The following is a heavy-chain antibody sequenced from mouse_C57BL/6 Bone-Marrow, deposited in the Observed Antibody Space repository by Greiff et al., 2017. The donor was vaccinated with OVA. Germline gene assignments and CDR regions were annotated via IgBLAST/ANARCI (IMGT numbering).Heavy chain of an antibody. CDR2: IDPSDSYT. Sequence: QVQLQQPGAELVRPGTSVKLSCKASGYTFTSYWMHWVKQRPGQGLEWIGVIDPSDSYTNYNQKFKGKATLTVDTSSSTAYMQLSSLTSEDSAVYYCARSDSSGWDYAMDYWGQGTSVTVSS. D-gene: IGHD3-2*02. CDR1: GYTFTSYW. CDR3: ARSDSSGWDYAMDY. V-gene: IGHV1-59*01. J-gene: IGHJ4*01.